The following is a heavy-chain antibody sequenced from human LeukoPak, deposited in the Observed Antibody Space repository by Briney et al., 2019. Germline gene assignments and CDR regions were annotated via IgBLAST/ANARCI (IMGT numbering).Heavy chain of an antibody. J-gene: IGHJ4*02. V-gene: IGHV3-33*08. CDR1: GFTFSSYA. D-gene: IGHD6-19*01. CDR2: IWYDGSNK. Sequence: GGSLRLSCAASGFTFSSYAMSWVRQAPGKGLEWVAVIWYDGSNKYYADSVKGRFTISRDNSKNTLYLQMNSLRAEDTAVYYCARDQKYSSGWYTHWGQGTLVTVSS. CDR3: ARDQKYSSGWYTH.